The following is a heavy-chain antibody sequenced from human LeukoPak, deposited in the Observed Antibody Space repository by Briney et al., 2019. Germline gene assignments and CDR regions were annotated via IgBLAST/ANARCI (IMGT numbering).Heavy chain of an antibody. CDR3: ARDRGREYSSSWYPYYFDY. Sequence: EASETLSLTCTVSGGSISSYYWSWIRQPAGKGLEWIGYIYYSGSTNYNPSLKSRVTISVDTSKNQFSLKLSSVTAADTAVYYCARDRGREYSSSWYPYYFDYWGQGTLVTVSS. CDR2: IYYSGST. V-gene: IGHV4-59*01. D-gene: IGHD6-13*01. CDR1: GGSISSYY. J-gene: IGHJ4*02.